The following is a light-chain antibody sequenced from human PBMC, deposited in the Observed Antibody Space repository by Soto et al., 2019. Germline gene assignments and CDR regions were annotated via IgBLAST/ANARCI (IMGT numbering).Light chain of an antibody. Sequence: QSALTQPPSVSGPPGQSVTISCAGTSSDVGSYDRVSWYQQPPGTAPKLMIYEVTNRPSGVPDRFSGSKSGNTASLTISGLQPEDEADYYCSSYTTSSSLIFGGGTKLTVL. J-gene: IGLJ2*01. V-gene: IGLV2-18*02. CDR1: SSDVGSYDR. CDR2: EVT. CDR3: SSYTTSSSLI.